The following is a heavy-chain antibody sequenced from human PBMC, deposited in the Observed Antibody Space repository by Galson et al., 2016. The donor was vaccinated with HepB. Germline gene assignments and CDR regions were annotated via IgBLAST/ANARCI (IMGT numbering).Heavy chain of an antibody. Sequence: SVKVSCKASGDTFSTLVLCWVRQAPGKGLEWKGATIPRLGTPNYAEKFQGRLAISADDSSSTSYMELGSLTSDDTAVYFCAREDNYGSGRKIDSWGQGTLVTVSS. CDR3: AREDNYGSGRKIDS. V-gene: IGHV1-69*13. CDR2: TIPRLGTP. CDR1: GDTFSTLV. J-gene: IGHJ4*02. D-gene: IGHD3-10*01.